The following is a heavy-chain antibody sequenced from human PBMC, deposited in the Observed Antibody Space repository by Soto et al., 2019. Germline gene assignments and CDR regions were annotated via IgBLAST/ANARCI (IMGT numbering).Heavy chain of an antibody. Sequence: EVQLVESGGGLVQPGGSLKLSCAASGFTFSGAAMHWVRQASGKGLEWLGRIRTKPNSYATAYAASVKGRFTISRDDSKNTAYLQMNSLKAEDTAVYYCYGYPDYWGQGALVTVSS. CDR2: IRTKPNSYAT. J-gene: IGHJ4*02. CDR1: GFTFSGAA. V-gene: IGHV3-73*02. CDR3: YGYPDY. D-gene: IGHD5-18*01.